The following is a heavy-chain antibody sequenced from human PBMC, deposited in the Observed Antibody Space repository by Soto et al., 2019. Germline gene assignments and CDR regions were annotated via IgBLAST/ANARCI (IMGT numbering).Heavy chain of an antibody. D-gene: IGHD2-8*01. J-gene: IGHJ6*03. CDR3: AKGMLSHYYYYMDV. CDR2: ISGSGGST. CDR1: GFTFSSYA. V-gene: IGHV3-23*01. Sequence: EVQLLESGGGLVQPGGSLRLSCAASGFTFSSYAMRWVRQAPGKGLEWVSAISGSGGSTYYADSVKGRFTISRDNSKNTLYLQMNSLRAEDTAVYYCAKGMLSHYYYYMDVWGKGTTVTVSS.